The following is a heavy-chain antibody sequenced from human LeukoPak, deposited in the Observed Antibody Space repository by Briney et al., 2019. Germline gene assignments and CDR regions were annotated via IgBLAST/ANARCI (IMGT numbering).Heavy chain of an antibody. CDR3: ARGQGWPPHFDF. Sequence: SETLSLTCAASSEPFTAYYWSWIRQSPEKGLEWIGHINHVGSTNYNPSLRSRVTLSVDTSNSQFSLEVKSVTAADTATYYCARGQGWPPHFDFWGQGALVTVSS. V-gene: IGHV4-34*01. J-gene: IGHJ4*02. CDR1: SEPFTAYY. CDR2: INHVGST. D-gene: IGHD5-24*01.